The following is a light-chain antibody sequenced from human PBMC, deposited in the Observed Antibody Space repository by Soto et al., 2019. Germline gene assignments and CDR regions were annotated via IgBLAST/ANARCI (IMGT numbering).Light chain of an antibody. CDR2: EAS. J-gene: IGKJ1*01. CDR3: QRYNSAPRT. Sequence: EIVLTQSPGTLSLSPGDRATLSCRASQRVSTFLAWYQQRPGQAPRLLISEASNRATGIPARFSGSGSGTDFTLTISSLQPEDVAVYYCQRYNSAPRTFGQGTKVDIK. CDR1: QRVSTF. V-gene: IGKV3-11*01.